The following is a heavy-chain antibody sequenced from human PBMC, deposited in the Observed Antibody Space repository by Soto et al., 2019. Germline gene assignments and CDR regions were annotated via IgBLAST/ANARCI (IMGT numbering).Heavy chain of an antibody. J-gene: IGHJ6*02. CDR3: ARAITIFGVVHYYYGMDV. V-gene: IGHV1-8*01. CDR1: GGTFTSYD. D-gene: IGHD3-3*01. CDR2: MNPNSGNT. Sequence: ASVKVSCKASGGTFTSYDINWVRQATGQGLEWMGWMNPNSGNTGYAQKFQGRVTMTRNTSISTAYMELSSLRSEDTAVYYCARAITIFGVVHYYYGMDVWGQGTTVTVSS.